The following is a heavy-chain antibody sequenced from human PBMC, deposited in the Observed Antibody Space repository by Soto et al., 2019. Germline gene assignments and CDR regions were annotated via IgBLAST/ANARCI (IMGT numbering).Heavy chain of an antibody. D-gene: IGHD4-17*01. CDR3: ASVDHSDLFAF. CDR1: GDSISSSGYY. V-gene: IGHV4-39*07. Sequence: SQNLSVTCRVSGDSISSSGYYWGWIRQPPGKGLEWIGTIYCSGDTYYNPSLKSRVTISGDTAKNQFSLKLGSVTAADTAVYYCASVDHSDLFAFWGQGTPVP. J-gene: IGHJ4*02. CDR2: IYCSGDT.